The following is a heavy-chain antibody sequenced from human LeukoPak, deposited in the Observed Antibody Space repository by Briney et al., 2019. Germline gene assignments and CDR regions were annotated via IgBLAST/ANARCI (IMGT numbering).Heavy chain of an antibody. D-gene: IGHD6-6*01. Sequence: SQTLSLTCAISGDSVSSNSATWNWIRQSPSRGLEWLGRTYYRSNWYNDYAVSVKSRITINPDTAKNQLSLQLSSVTAADTAVYYCARGIAARSGSWGWFDPWGQGTLVTVSS. CDR3: ARGIAARSGSWGWFDP. J-gene: IGHJ5*02. CDR2: TYYRSNWYN. V-gene: IGHV6-1*01. CDR1: GDSVSSNSAT.